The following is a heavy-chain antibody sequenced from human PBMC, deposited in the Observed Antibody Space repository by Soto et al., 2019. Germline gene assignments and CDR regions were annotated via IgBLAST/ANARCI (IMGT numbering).Heavy chain of an antibody. CDR3: ARDSYTWRARQYCGGDCPEFIVEYFQH. D-gene: IGHD2-21*02. CDR2: INAGNGNT. CDR1: GYTFTSYA. V-gene: IGHV1-3*01. J-gene: IGHJ1*01. Sequence: ASVKVSCKASGYTFTSYAMHWVRQAPGQRLEWMGWINAGNGNTKYSQKFQGRVTITRDTSASTAYMELSSLRSEDTAVYYCARDSYTWRARQYCGGDCPEFIVEYFQHWGQGTLVTVSS.